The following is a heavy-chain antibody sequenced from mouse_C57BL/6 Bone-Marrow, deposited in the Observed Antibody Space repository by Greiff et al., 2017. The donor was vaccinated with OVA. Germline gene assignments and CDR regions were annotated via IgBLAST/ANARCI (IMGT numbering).Heavy chain of an antibody. CDR3: ERYGTTGGAPF. D-gene: IGHD1-1*01. CDR1: GYTFTDYY. Sequence: VQLQQSGPVLVKPGASVKMSCKASGYTFTDYYMNWVKQRHGKSLEWIGVINPYNGGSSYNQKFTGKATWTVDKSSSTAYMKHNSLTAEESAVYYCERYGTTGGAPFWGKGTTRTVSS. V-gene: IGHV1-19*01. CDR2: INPYNGGS. J-gene: IGHJ2*01.